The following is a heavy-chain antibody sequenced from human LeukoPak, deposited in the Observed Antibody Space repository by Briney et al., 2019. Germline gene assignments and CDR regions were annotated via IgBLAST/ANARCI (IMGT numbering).Heavy chain of an antibody. CDR3: ARDPYDSSGYYFQGYYYYGMDV. D-gene: IGHD3-22*01. J-gene: IGHJ6*02. CDR2: ISYDGSNK. V-gene: IGHV3-30*03. CDR1: GFTFSSYG. Sequence: GGSLRLSCAASGFTFSSYGMHWVRQAPGKGLEWVAVISYDGSNKYYADSVKGRFTISRDNSKNTLYLQMNSPRAEDTAVYYCARDPYDSSGYYFQGYYYYGMDVWGQGTTVTVSS.